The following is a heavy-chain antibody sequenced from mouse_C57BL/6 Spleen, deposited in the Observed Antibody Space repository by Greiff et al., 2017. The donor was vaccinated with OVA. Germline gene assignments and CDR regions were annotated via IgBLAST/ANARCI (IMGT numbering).Heavy chain of an antibody. CDR2: IRSKSNNYAT. CDR1: GFSFNTYA. V-gene: IGHV10-1*01. Sequence: EVKLMESGGGLVQPKGSLKLSCAASGFSFNTYAMNWVRQAPGKGLEWVARIRSKSNNYATYYADSVKDRFTISRDDSESMLYLQMNNLKTEDTAMYYCVSDYDYDGGFAYWGQGTLVTVSA. J-gene: IGHJ3*01. CDR3: VSDYDYDGGFAY. D-gene: IGHD2-4*01.